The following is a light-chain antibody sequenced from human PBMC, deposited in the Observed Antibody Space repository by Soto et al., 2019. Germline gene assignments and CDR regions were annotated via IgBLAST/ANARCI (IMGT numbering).Light chain of an antibody. CDR1: QSVSSN. Sequence: EIVLTQSPATLSLSPGERATLSCRASQSVSSNLAWYQQKPGQRPRLLIYDASNRATGIPARFTGSGSGTDFTLTISSLEPEDFAVYYCQQRNNWPPWTFGQGTKVEIK. CDR3: QQRNNWPPWT. J-gene: IGKJ1*01. CDR2: DAS. V-gene: IGKV3-11*01.